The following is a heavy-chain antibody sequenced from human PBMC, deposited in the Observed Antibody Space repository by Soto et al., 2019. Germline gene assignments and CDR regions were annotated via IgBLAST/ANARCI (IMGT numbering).Heavy chain of an antibody. V-gene: IGHV3-30-3*01. CDR2: ISYDGSNK. Sequence: QVQLVESGGGVVQPGRSLRLSCAASGFTFSNFANHWVRQAPGKGLEWVAVISYDGSNKYYADSVKGRFTISRDNSKNTLYLQMNSLRAEDTALYYCARDPTLCSGASCYPDYWGQGTLVTVSS. CDR1: GFTFSNFA. CDR3: ARDPTLCSGASCYPDY. D-gene: IGHD2-15*01. J-gene: IGHJ4*02.